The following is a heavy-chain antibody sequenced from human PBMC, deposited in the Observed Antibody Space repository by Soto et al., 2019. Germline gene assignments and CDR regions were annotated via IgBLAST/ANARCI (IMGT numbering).Heavy chain of an antibody. J-gene: IGHJ6*03. CDR1: GGSFSDFH. CDR3: ARTHYSMDV. V-gene: IGHV4-34*01. CDR2: IHHRGNT. Sequence: QVQLQQWGAGLLKPSETLSLTCAVYGGSFSDFHWSWIRQPPGKGLEWIGEIHHRGNTNYNPSLRSRVTMSVDTSQNQFSLKMTSVTAADTAVYYRARTHYSMDVWDKGTTVTVSS.